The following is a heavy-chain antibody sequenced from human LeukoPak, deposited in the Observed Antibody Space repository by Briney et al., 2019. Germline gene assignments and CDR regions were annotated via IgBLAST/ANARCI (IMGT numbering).Heavy chain of an antibody. CDR2: ISSSGSTT. CDR1: GFTFSNYA. J-gene: IGHJ5*02. V-gene: IGHV3-48*03. CDR3: ARGVGFDP. Sequence: PGGSLRLSCAASGFTFSNYAMSWVRQAPGKGLEWVSYISSSGSTTYYADSVKGRFTISRDNAKNSLYLQMNSLRAEDTAVYYCARGVGFDPWGQGTLVTVSS.